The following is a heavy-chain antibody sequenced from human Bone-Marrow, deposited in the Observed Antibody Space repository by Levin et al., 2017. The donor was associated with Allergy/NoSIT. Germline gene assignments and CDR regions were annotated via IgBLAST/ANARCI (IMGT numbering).Heavy chain of an antibody. CDR2: INHSGST. Sequence: SETLSLTCAAYGGSFSGYYWSWIRQPPGKGLEWIGEINHSGSTNYNPSLKRRVTISVDTSKNQFSLKLSSVTAADTAVYYCARGPLHDYVWGNYRYTVRSSAFDIWGQGTMVTVSS. J-gene: IGHJ3*02. CDR3: ARGPLHDYVWGNYRYTVRSSAFDI. V-gene: IGHV4-34*01. CDR1: GGSFSGYY. D-gene: IGHD3-16*02.